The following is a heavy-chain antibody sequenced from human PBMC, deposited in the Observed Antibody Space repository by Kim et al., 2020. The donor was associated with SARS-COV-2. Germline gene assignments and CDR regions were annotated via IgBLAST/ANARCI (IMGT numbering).Heavy chain of an antibody. CDR2: INHSGRT. CDR1: GGSFSGYY. D-gene: IGHD3-10*01. V-gene: IGHV4-34*01. J-gene: IGHJ4*02. Sequence: SETLSLTCAVYGGSFSGYYWSWIRHPPGKGLEWIGEINHSGRTNYNPSLKSRVTISVDTSKNQFSLNLTSVTAADTAVYFCARRLSNTSGWGSHYCDLWGQGILVTVSS. CDR3: ARRLSNTSGWGSHYCDL.